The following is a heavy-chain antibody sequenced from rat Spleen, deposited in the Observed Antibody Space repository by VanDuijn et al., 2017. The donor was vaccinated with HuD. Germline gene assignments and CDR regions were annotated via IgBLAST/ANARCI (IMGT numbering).Heavy chain of an antibody. CDR2: MWNGGGT. J-gene: IGHJ2*01. CDR3: ARHLDYGGYFDY. Sequence: QVQLKESGPGLVQPSQTLSLTCTVSGLSLTSNSVNWIRQPPGKGLEWMGAMWNGGGTDYNSAFKSRLSISRDTSKSQVFLKMNSLQTDDTAKYFCARHLDYGGYFDYWGQGVMVTVSS. V-gene: IGHV2-47*01. CDR1: GLSLTSNS. D-gene: IGHD1-11*01.